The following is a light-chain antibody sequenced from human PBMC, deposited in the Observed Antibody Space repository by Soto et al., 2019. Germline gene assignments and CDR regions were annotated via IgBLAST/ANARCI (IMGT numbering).Light chain of an antibody. CDR3: QQYGSSPYT. CDR2: GAS. V-gene: IGKV3-20*01. J-gene: IGKJ2*01. CDR1: QSVRNSY. Sequence: EILLTQSPDTLSLSPGERATLSCRASQSVRNSYLAWYQQKPGQAPRLLIYGASGRATGIPARFSGSGSGTDFTLTISRLEPEDFAVYYCQQYGSSPYTFGQGTKLEI.